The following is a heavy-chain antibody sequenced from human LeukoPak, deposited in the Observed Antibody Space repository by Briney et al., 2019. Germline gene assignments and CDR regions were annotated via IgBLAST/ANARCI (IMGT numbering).Heavy chain of an antibody. D-gene: IGHD5-12*01. Sequence: GSLRLSCAASGFTFSSYAMSWVRQPPGKGLEWVSTISGSGGSTYYADSVKGRFTISRDNSKNTLYLQMNSLRAEDTAVYYCARGIHLRYFDYWGQGTLVTVSS. J-gene: IGHJ4*02. CDR3: ARGIHLRYFDY. CDR2: ISGSGGST. CDR1: GFTFSSYA. V-gene: IGHV3-23*01.